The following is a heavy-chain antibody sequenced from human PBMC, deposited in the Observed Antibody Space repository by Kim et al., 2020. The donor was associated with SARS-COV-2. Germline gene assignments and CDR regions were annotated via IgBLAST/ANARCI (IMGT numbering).Heavy chain of an antibody. V-gene: IGHV3-21*01. D-gene: IGHD2-15*01. Sequence: GGSLRLSCAASGFTFSSYNMIWVRQAPGKGLEWVSTISSGGSYTHYVDSVRGRFTISRDNAKNSLYLQMNSLRAEDTAVYYCAGAGWSFDYWGQGTLFTVSS. CDR2: ISSGGSYT. CDR3: AGAGWSFDY. J-gene: IGHJ4*02. CDR1: GFTFSSYN.